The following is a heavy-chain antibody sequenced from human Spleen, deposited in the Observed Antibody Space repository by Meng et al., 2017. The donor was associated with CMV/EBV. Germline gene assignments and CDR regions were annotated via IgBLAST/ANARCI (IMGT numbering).Heavy chain of an antibody. CDR1: GFTFNSYS. Sequence: GESLKISCAASGFTFNSYSMNWVRQAPGKGLEWVSSISSGRSYIYYADSVKGRFTISRDNAKNSLYLQMNSLRAEDTAVYYCARGIFRRLVEWPKGSHFDSWGQGILVTVSS. D-gene: IGHD3-3*01. V-gene: IGHV3-21*01. CDR3: ARGIFRRLVEWPKGSHFDS. CDR2: ISSGRSYI. J-gene: IGHJ4*02.